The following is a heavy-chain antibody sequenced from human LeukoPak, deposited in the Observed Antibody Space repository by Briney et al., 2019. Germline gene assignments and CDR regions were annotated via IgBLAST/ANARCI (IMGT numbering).Heavy chain of an antibody. V-gene: IGHV3-30*18. CDR3: ANKGPRSGSDY. D-gene: IGHD6-19*01. Sequence: GGSLRLSCAASGFTFSSYGMHWVRQAPGKGLEWVAVISYDGSNKYYADSVKGRFTISRDNSKNTLYLQMNSLRAEDTAVYYCANKGPRSGSDYWGQGTLVTVSS. J-gene: IGHJ4*02. CDR1: GFTFSSYG. CDR2: ISYDGSNK.